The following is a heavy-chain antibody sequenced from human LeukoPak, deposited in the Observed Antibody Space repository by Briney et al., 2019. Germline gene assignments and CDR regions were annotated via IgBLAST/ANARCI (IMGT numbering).Heavy chain of an antibody. CDR3: ARVYYSNSYDYWYFDL. Sequence: SETLSLTCTVSGYSISSGYYWGWIRQPPGKGLEWIGSIYHSGSTYYNPSLKGRVTISVDTSKNQFSLKLSSVTAADTAVYYCARVYYSNSYDYWYFDLWGRGTLVTVSS. J-gene: IGHJ2*01. V-gene: IGHV4-38-2*02. D-gene: IGHD6-13*01. CDR1: GYSISSGYY. CDR2: IYHSGST.